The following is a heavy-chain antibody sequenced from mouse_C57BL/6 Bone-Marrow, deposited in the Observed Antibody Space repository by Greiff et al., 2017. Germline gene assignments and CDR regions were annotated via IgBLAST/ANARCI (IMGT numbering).Heavy chain of an antibody. Sequence: QVQLQQPGAELVMPGASVKLSCKASGYTFTSYWMHWVKQRPGQGLEWIGEIDPSDSYTNYNQKFKGKSTLTVDKSSSTAYMQLSSLTSEDSAVYYCARLGYGSSPPFDYWGQGTTLTVSS. D-gene: IGHD1-1*01. CDR2: IDPSDSYT. CDR3: ARLGYGSSPPFDY. J-gene: IGHJ2*01. V-gene: IGHV1-69*01. CDR1: GYTFTSYW.